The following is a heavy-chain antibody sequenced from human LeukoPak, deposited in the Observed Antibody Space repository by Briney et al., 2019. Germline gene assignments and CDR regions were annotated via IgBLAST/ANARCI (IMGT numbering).Heavy chain of an antibody. J-gene: IGHJ4*02. CDR2: IYYSGTT. CDR1: GGSISIFY. V-gene: IGHV4-59*01. D-gene: IGHD6-19*01. Sequence: PSETLSLTCTVSGGSISIFYWSWIRQPPGKGLEWIGDIYYSGTTNYNPSLKSRLTISLDTSKNQFSLRLTSVTAADTAVYYCARIDAVAATPTSFDYWAREPWSPSPQ. CDR3: ARIDAVAATPTSFDY.